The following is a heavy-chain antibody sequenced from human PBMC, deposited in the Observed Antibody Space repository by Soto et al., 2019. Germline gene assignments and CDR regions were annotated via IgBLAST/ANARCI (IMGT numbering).Heavy chain of an antibody. CDR2: IFYSGTT. CDR3: ARSVDP. Sequence: SETLSLTCTVSRGSISNYYWSWIRQHPGKGLEWIGYIFYSGTTYYNPSLKSRVTISVDTSKNQFSLKLSSVTAADTAVYYCARSVDPWGQGTLVTVSS. J-gene: IGHJ5*02. V-gene: IGHV4-59*06. CDR1: RGSISNYY.